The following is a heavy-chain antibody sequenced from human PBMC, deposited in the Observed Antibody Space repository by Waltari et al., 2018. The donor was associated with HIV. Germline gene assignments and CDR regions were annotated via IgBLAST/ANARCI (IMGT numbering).Heavy chain of an antibody. J-gene: IGHJ5*02. CDR2: IYYSGST. V-gene: IGHV4-30-4*01. CDR1: GGSISSGASS. Sequence: QVQLQESGPGLVKPSQTLSLTCTVPGGSISSGASSWSWIRQPPGKGLEWIGYIYYSGSTYYNPSLKSRVTISVDTSKNQFSLKLSSVTAADTAVYYCARAADGYPLNRFDPWGQGTLVTVSS. D-gene: IGHD5-18*01. CDR3: ARAADGYPLNRFDP.